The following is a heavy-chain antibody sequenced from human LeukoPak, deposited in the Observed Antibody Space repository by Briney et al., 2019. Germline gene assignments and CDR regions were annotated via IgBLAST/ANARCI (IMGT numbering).Heavy chain of an antibody. D-gene: IGHD3-22*01. CDR2: MNPNSGNT. J-gene: IGHJ6*03. Sequence: ASVKVSCKASGYTFTSYDINWVGQATGQGLEWMGWMNPNSGNTGYAQKFQGRVTITRNTSISTAYMELSSLRSEDTAVYYCARCNYDSSGYYYEAYYYYYYYMDVWGKGTTVTVSS. V-gene: IGHV1-8*03. CDR1: GYTFTSYD. CDR3: ARCNYDSSGYYYEAYYYYYYYMDV.